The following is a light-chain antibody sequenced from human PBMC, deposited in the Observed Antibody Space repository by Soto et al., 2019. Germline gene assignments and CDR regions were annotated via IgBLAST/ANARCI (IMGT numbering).Light chain of an antibody. CDR2: HAS. V-gene: IGKV1-5*01. Sequence: DIQMTQSPSTLPASVGDRVTITCRASQSISNWFAWYQQKPWTAPKVLIYHASNLQSGVPSRFSGSGSGTDFTLTISSLQPDDFATYYCQQYNSYSFGQGTKVEIK. J-gene: IGKJ1*01. CDR3: QQYNSYS. CDR1: QSISNW.